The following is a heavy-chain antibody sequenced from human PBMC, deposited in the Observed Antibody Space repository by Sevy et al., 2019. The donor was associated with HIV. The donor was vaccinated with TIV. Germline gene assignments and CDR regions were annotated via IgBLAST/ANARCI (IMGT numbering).Heavy chain of an antibody. J-gene: IGHJ5*01. CDR3: ARLRSLVGTTTPAFDS. Sequence: SETLSLTCLVSADPMNKYYYNWVRQPPGKGLQWIGYITHGGDTNYNLSLERRLNMSVDTSKKQFSLTMKSMTAADTAVYYCARLRSLVGTTTPAFDSWGQGILVTVSS. V-gene: IGHV4-59*01. CDR2: ITHGGDT. D-gene: IGHD1-26*01. CDR1: ADPMNKYY.